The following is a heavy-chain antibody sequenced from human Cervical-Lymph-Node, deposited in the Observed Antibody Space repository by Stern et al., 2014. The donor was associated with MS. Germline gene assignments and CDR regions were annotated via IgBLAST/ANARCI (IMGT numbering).Heavy chain of an antibody. J-gene: IGHJ4*02. D-gene: IGHD3-10*01. V-gene: IGHV1-69*01. CDR3: ARSRPYGSGSYFDY. Sequence: VQLVESGAEVKKTGSSVKVSCKASVYTFTYRYLHWVRQAPGQGLEWMGGIIPIFGTANYAQKFQGRVTITSDESTSTAYMELSSLRSEDTAVYYCARSRPYGSGSYFDYWGQGTLVTVSS. CDR1: VYTFTYRY. CDR2: IIPIFGTA.